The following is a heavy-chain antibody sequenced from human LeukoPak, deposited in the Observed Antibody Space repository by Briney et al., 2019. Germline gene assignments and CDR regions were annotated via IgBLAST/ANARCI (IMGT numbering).Heavy chain of an antibody. D-gene: IGHD3-10*01. CDR3: ARDSYGSGYYYYYYYMDV. CDR1: GFTFSSYA. CDR2: ISYDGSNK. J-gene: IGHJ6*03. Sequence: PGRSLRLSCAASGFTFSSYAMHWVRQAPGKGLEWVAVISYDGSNKYYADSVKGRFTISRDNSKNTLYLQMNSLRAEDTAVYYCARDSYGSGYYYYYYYMDVWGKGTTVTVSS. V-gene: IGHV3-30*04.